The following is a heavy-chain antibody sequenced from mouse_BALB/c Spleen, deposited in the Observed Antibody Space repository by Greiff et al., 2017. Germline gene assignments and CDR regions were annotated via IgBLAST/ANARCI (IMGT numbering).Heavy chain of an antibody. CDR1: GFTFSSFG. D-gene: IGHD2-10*02. CDR2: ISSGSSTI. V-gene: IGHV5-17*02. CDR3: ASQYGNSYAMDY. Sequence: EVKVEESGGGLVQPGGSRKLSCAASGFTFSSFGMHWVRQAPEKGLEWVAYISSGSSTIYYADTVKGRFTISRDNPKNTLFLQMTSLRSEDTAMYYCASQYGNSYAMDYWGQGTSVTVSS. J-gene: IGHJ4*01.